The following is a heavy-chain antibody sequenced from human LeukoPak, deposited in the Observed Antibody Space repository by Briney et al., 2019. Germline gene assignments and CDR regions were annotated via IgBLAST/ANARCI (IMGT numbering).Heavy chain of an antibody. Sequence: HPGGSLRLSCAASGFSFSGYGMHWVRQAPGKGLEWVAVIWNDGSNKYYADSVKGRLTISRDTSKNTLFLQMNSLRAEDTAVYYCVRNYGSGIYGYGLEVWGQGTTVTVSS. D-gene: IGHD3-10*01. CDR2: IWNDGSNK. CDR1: GFSFSGYG. V-gene: IGHV3-33*01. J-gene: IGHJ6*02. CDR3: VRNYGSGIYGYGLEV.